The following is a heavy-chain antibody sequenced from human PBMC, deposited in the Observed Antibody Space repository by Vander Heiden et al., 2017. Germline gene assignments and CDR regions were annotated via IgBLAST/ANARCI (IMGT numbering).Heavy chain of an antibody. Sequence: EVQLLESGGGLVQPGGSLRLSCAASGFTFSSYAMGWVRQAPGKGLEWVSAISAIGRSTYYADSVKGRFTISRDNSKNTLYLQMNSLRAEDPAVYYCAKDVGGYSYGEGGFDYWGQGTLVTVSS. V-gene: IGHV3-23*01. CDR3: AKDVGGYSYGEGGFDY. J-gene: IGHJ4*02. CDR1: GFTFSSYA. D-gene: IGHD5-18*01. CDR2: ISAIGRST.